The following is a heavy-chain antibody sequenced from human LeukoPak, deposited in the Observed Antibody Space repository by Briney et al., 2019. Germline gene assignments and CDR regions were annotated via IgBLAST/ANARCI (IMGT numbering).Heavy chain of an antibody. CDR1: GYTLTELS. D-gene: IGHD3-22*01. CDR3: ATDQSSGYYYFDY. CDR2: FDPEDGET. J-gene: IGHJ4*02. Sequence: GASVKVSCKISGYTLTELSMHWVRQAPGKGLEWMGGFDPEDGETIYAQKFQGRVTMTEDTSTDTAYMELSSLRSEDTAVYYCATDQSSGYYYFDYWGQGTLVTVSS. V-gene: IGHV1-24*01.